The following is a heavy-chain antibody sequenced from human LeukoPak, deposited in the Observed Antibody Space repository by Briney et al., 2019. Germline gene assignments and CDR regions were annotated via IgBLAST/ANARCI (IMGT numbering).Heavy chain of an antibody. CDR1: GGSFSGYY. CDR2: IYTSGST. D-gene: IGHD3-10*01. Sequence: SETLSLTCAVYGGSFSGYYWSWIRQPAGKGLEWIGRIYTSGSTNCNPSLKSRVTISVDTSKNQFSLKLSSVTAADTAVYYCARDRFGDFYYYYGMDVWGQGTTVTVSS. J-gene: IGHJ6*02. CDR3: ARDRFGDFYYYYGMDV. V-gene: IGHV4-4*07.